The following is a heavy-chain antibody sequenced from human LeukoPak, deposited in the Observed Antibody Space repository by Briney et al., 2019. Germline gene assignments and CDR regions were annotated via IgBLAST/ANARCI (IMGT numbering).Heavy chain of an antibody. CDR3: ARATYSSSLGY. D-gene: IGHD6-13*01. V-gene: IGHV4-34*01. CDR1: GGSFSGYY. Sequence: SETLSLTCAVYGGSFSGYYWSWIRQPPGKGLEWIGEIKHSGSTNYNPSLKSRVTISVDTSKNQFSLKLSSVTAADTAVYYFARATYSSSLGYWGQGTLVTVSS. J-gene: IGHJ4*02. CDR2: IKHSGST.